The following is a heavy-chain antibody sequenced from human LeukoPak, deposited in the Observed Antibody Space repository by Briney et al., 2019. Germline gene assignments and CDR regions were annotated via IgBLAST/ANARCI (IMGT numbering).Heavy chain of an antibody. D-gene: IGHD2-2*01. Sequence: GGSLRLSCAASGFTFSSYAMHWVRQAPGKGLEWVAVISYDGSNKYYADSVKGRFTISRDNSKNTLYLQMNSLRAEDTAVYYCARESSTSFDAFDIWGQGTMVTVSS. J-gene: IGHJ3*02. V-gene: IGHV3-30-3*01. CDR2: ISYDGSNK. CDR3: ARESSTSFDAFDI. CDR1: GFTFSSYA.